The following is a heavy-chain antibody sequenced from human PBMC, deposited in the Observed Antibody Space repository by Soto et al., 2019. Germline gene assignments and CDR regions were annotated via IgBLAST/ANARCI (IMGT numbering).Heavy chain of an antibody. Sequence: PSETLSLTCAVYGGSFSGYYWSWIRQPPGKGLEWIGEINHSGSTNYNPSLKSRVTISVDTSKNQFSLKLSSVTAADTAVYYCATVSLLWRAFDIWGQGTMVTVS. CDR1: GGSFSGYY. CDR2: INHSGST. J-gene: IGHJ3*02. V-gene: IGHV4-34*01. D-gene: IGHD2-21*01. CDR3: ATVSLLWRAFDI.